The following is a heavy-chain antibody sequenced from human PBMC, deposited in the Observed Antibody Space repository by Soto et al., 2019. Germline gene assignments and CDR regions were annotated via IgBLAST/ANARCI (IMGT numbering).Heavy chain of an antibody. CDR3: ARDPGILLVPAAIEGYYFYGMDV. CDR2: IIPIFGTA. D-gene: IGHD2-2*01. Sequence: QVKLVQSGAEVKKPRSSVKVSSKASGGTFSSYAISWVRQAPGQGLEWMGGIIPIFGTANYAQKCQGSVTITADESTSTGYIELSSLRSEDTVVYSCARDPGILLVPAAIEGYYFYGMDVCCQGTTVTVSS. J-gene: IGHJ6*02. V-gene: IGHV1-69*12. CDR1: GGTFSSYA.